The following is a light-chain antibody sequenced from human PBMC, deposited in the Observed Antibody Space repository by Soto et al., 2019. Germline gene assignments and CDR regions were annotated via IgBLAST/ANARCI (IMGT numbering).Light chain of an antibody. Sequence: EVVLTQSPGTLSLSPGERATLSCTASENIRTTSVAWYQQKPGQAPRLLIYGASSRATGIPDRFSGSGSGTDFTLTISSLEPEDLAVYYCQQRSNWPRTFGQGTKVDIK. J-gene: IGKJ1*01. CDR1: ENIRTTS. CDR2: GAS. V-gene: IGKV3D-20*02. CDR3: QQRSNWPRT.